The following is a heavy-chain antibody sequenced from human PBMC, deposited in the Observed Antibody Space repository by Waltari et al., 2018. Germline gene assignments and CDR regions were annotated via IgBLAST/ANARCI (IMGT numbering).Heavy chain of an antibody. CDR1: GGSFSGYY. CDR2: INHSGST. D-gene: IGHD1-26*01. Sequence: QVQLQQWGAGLLKPSETLSLTCAVYGGSFSGYYWSWIRQPPGKGLEWIGEINHSGSTNYNASLKSRVIISLETSKNQFSLNLNFVTVADTAVYYGARVAEGVSGGWFDPWGQGNLVTVSS. CDR3: ARVAEGVSGGWFDP. V-gene: IGHV4-34*01. J-gene: IGHJ5*02.